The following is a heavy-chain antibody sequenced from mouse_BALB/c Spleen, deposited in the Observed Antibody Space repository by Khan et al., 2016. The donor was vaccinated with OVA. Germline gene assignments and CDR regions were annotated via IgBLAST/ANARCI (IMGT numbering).Heavy chain of an antibody. Sequence: QIQLVQSGPELKKPGETVKISCKASGYTFTNYGMNWVKQAPGKGLKWMGWINTYTGEPTYADDFKGRFAFSLETSASNAYLQINNLKDEDTASYFCASGGYWYFDVWGAGTTVTVSS. CDR2: INTYTGEP. J-gene: IGHJ1*01. CDR1: GYTFTNYG. V-gene: IGHV9-3-1*01. D-gene: IGHD1-1*02. CDR3: ASGGYWYFDV.